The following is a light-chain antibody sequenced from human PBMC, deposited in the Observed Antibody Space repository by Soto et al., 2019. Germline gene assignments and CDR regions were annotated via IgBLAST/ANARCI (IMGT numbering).Light chain of an antibody. Sequence: QSVLTQPPSASATPGQRVTISCSRSSSNIGSDTVNWYQQLPGTAPKLLIYSNNQRPSGVPDRFSGSRSGTSASLAISGLQSEDEANYYCAAWDDSLNGVVFGGGTKLTV. J-gene: IGLJ3*02. CDR2: SNN. CDR1: SSNIGSDT. CDR3: AAWDDSLNGVV. V-gene: IGLV1-44*01.